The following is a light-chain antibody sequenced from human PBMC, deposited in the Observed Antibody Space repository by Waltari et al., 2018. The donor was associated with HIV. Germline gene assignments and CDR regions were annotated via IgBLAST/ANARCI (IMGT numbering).Light chain of an antibody. V-gene: IGLV1-44*01. CDR1: TSNAGRTP. CDR2: SNN. Sequence: QSVLTPPPSASGTPGRRVSTSCSRTTSNAGRTPVNWYRQVPGTAPKLVMFSNNQRPSGVPDRFSGSKSGTSASLAIRGLKSEDEADYYCAARDDSLNAWVFGGGTKVTVL. J-gene: IGLJ3*02. CDR3: AARDDSLNAWV.